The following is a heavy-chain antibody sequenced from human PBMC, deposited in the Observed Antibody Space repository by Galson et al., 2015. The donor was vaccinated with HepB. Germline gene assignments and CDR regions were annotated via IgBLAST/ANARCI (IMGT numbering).Heavy chain of an antibody. CDR1: GGTFSSYA. CDR2: IIPIFGTA. V-gene: IGHV1-69*13. J-gene: IGHJ6*02. Sequence: SVKVSCKASGGTFSSYAISWVRQAPGQGLEWMGGIIPIFGTANYAQKFQGRVTITADESTSTAYMELSSLRSEDTAVYYCARGGGDSSGYYWYYGMDVWGQGTTVTVSS. D-gene: IGHD3-22*01. CDR3: ARGGGDSSGYYWYYGMDV.